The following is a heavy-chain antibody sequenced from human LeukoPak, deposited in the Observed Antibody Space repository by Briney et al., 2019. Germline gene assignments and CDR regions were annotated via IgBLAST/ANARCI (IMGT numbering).Heavy chain of an antibody. CDR2: IYYSGST. Sequence: SETLSLTCTVSGGSISSYYWSWVRQPPGKGVEGIGYIYYSGSTNYNPSLKSRVTISVDTSKNQFSLKLSSVTAADTAVYYCARMLTMVRALDYWGQGTLVTVSS. CDR1: GGSISSYY. CDR3: ARMLTMVRALDY. D-gene: IGHD3-10*01. J-gene: IGHJ4*02. V-gene: IGHV4-59*01.